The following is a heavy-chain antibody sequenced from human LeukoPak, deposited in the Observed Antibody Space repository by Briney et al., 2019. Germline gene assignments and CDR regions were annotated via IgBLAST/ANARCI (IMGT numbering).Heavy chain of an antibody. D-gene: IGHD3-3*01. CDR3: ARADFDYDFWSGYYTFDY. J-gene: IGHJ4*02. CDR2: IIPIFGTA. CDR1: GGTFSSYA. Sequence: SVKVCCKASGGTFSSYAISWVRQAPGQGLEWMGGIIPIFGTANYAQKFQGRVTITADESTSTAYMELSSLRSEDTAVYYCARADFDYDFWSGYYTFDYWGQGTLVTVSS. V-gene: IGHV1-69*13.